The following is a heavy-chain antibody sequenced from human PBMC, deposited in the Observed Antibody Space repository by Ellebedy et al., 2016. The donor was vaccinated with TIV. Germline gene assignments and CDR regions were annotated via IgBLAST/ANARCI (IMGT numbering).Heavy chain of an antibody. CDR1: GYTFLLYT. CDR2: INAGNGNT. J-gene: IGHJ6*01. CDR3: ARDACRTFSGGRCYSHYYGMDV. D-gene: IGHD2-15*01. V-gene: IGHV1-3*01. Sequence: AASVKVSCKASGYTFLLYTMHWVRHPPGQRLDWMGWINAGNGNTKYSQKFQGRVTITRDTSASTAYMELSSLRSEDTAVYYWARDACRTFSGGRCYSHYYGMDVWGQGTTVTVSS.